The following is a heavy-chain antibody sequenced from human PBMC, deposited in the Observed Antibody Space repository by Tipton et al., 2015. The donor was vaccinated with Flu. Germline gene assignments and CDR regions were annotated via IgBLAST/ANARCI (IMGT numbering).Heavy chain of an antibody. J-gene: IGHJ5*02. CDR1: GGSFSAYY. D-gene: IGHD2-15*01. CDR2: INHSGTT. Sequence: TLSLTCAVYGGSFSAYYWSWIRKPPGKGLEWVGEINHSGTTNYNPSPTSRVTISVYTSKDQFSLNLSSVSAADTAVYYCARTCGSGGNRWFDPWGQGALVTVSS. CDR3: ARTCGSGGNRWFDP. V-gene: IGHV4-34*01.